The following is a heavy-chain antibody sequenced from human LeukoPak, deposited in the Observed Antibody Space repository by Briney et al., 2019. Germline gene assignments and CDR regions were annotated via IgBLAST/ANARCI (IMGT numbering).Heavy chain of an antibody. CDR3: ARVGYCSSTSCQPKPSYYYMDV. CDR1: GYTFTSYY. V-gene: IGHV1-46*01. J-gene: IGHJ6*03. CDR2: INPSGCST. Sequence: EASGKVSCKASGYTFTSYYMHWVRQAPGQGLEGMGIINPSGCSTSYAQKFQGRVTMTRDMSTSTVYMELSSLRSEDTAVYYCARVGYCSSTSCQPKPSYYYMDVWGKGTTVTVSS. D-gene: IGHD2-2*01.